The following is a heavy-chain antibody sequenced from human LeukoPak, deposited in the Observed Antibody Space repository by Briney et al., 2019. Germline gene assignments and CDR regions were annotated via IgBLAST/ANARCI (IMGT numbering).Heavy chain of an antibody. V-gene: IGHV3-23*01. CDR1: GFTFSSYG. CDR2: ISGSGGST. D-gene: IGHD2-2*01. J-gene: IGHJ4*02. Sequence: PGGSLRLSCAASGFTFSSYGMSWVRQAPGKGLEWVSAISGSGGSTYYADSVKGRFTISRDNSKNTLYLQMNSLRAEDTAVYYCAKGLIGYCSSTSCHAPGYWGQGTLVTVSS. CDR3: AKGLIGYCSSTSCHAPGY.